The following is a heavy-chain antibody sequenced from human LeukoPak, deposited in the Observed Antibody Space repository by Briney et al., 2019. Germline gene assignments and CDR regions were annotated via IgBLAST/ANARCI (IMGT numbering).Heavy chain of an antibody. CDR3: AKFGLGCGGDCYFYYFDY. V-gene: IGHV3-23*01. J-gene: IGHJ4*02. D-gene: IGHD2-21*02. CDR2: ISGSGGST. CDR1: GFTFSSYA. Sequence: PGGSLRLSCAASGFTFSSYAMSWVRQAPGKGLEWVSAISGSGGSTYYADSVKGRFTISRDNSKNTLYLQMNSLRAEDTAVYYRAKFGLGCGGDCYFYYFDYWGQGTLVTVSS.